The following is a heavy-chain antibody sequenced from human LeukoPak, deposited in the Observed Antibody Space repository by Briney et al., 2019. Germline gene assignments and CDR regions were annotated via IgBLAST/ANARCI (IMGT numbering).Heavy chain of an antibody. CDR2: FYNSGST. J-gene: IGHJ6*03. Sequence: SETLSLTCSVSGGSISNYYWSWIRQSPGKGLEWIGFFYNSGSTKYNPSLKSRVTISVDASKGQVSLRLNSVIAADTAVYYCAKAVDTGVRRSYYYMDVWGKGTTVTISS. V-gene: IGHV4-59*01. D-gene: IGHD5-18*01. CDR3: AKAVDTGVRRSYYYMDV. CDR1: GGSISNYY.